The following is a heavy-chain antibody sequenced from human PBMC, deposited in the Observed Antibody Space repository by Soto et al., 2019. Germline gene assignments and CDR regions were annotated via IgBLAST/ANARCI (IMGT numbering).Heavy chain of an antibody. CDR3: AREKAARTSYDSLDV. CDR1: GFTFSHYG. Sequence: GGSLRLSFAASGFTFSHYGMHWVRKAPGKGLEGVAVIWYDGSNTDYADSVKGRFTIPRDNSKNTLDLRRKSGRAEDTAVYYCAREKAARTSYDSLDVWGQGTTVTVSS. V-gene: IGHV3-33*01. D-gene: IGHD6-6*01. CDR2: IWYDGSNT. J-gene: IGHJ6*02.